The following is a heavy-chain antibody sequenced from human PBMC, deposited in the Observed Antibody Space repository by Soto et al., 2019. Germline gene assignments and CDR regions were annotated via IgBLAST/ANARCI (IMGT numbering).Heavy chain of an antibody. V-gene: IGHV4-39*01. CDR1: GGSISSSSYY. J-gene: IGHJ5*02. CDR3: ARRTFAQGVWFDP. CDR2: IYYSGST. Sequence: SETLSLTCTVSGGSISSSSYYWGWIRQPPGKGLEWIGSIYYSGSTYYNPSLKSRVTISVDTSKNQFSLKLSSVTAADTAVYYCARRTFAQGVWFDPWGQGTLVAVSS.